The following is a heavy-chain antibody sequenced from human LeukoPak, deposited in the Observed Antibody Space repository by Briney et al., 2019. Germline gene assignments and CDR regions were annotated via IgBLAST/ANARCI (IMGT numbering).Heavy chain of an antibody. CDR1: GYTFTSYY. CDR3: ARESSSSSEGCCEDNWFDP. D-gene: IGHD6-6*01. Sequence: ASVKVSCKASGYTFTSYYMHWVRQAPGQGLEWMGIINPSGGSTSYAQKFQGRVTMTRDTSTSTVYMELSSLRSEDTAVYYCARESSSSSEGCCEDNWFDPWGQGTLVTVSS. J-gene: IGHJ5*02. CDR2: INPSGGST. V-gene: IGHV1-46*01.